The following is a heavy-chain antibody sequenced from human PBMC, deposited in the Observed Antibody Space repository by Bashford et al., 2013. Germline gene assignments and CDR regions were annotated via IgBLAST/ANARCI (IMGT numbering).Heavy chain of an antibody. V-gene: IGHV1-46*01. Sequence: WVRQAPGQGLEWMGIIKSRGESVTYAQKFQGRLTMTRDTSTSTDYMELSSLRSEDTAIYYCARDYNWASDYWGQGTLVTVSS. CDR2: IKSRGESV. J-gene: IGHJ4*02. CDR3: ARDYNWASDY. D-gene: IGHD1-20*01.